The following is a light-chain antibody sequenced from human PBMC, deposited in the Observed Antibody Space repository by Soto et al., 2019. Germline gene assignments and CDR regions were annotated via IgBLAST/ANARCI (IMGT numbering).Light chain of an antibody. CDR1: QSISNF. CDR2: AAS. V-gene: IGKV1-39*01. Sequence: IQMTQSPSSLSASVGHIVTITCRASQSISNFLNWYQQKPGKAPELLIYAASSLNSGVPSRFSGSGSGTTFTLTISSLQPEDFATYSCQQSYTTPYTFGQGTKLEIK. CDR3: QQSYTTPYT. J-gene: IGKJ2*01.